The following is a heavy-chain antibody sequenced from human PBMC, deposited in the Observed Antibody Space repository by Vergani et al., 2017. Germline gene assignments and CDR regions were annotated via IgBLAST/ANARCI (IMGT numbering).Heavy chain of an antibody. Sequence: QVRLQESGPGLVTPSETLSLPCSVSGGSMSGYYWSWIRQPPGKELEWIGCMYHSGSTNYTPSLETRVTISGDTSKHQYSLKLNSVTAADRAVYYCGRVAVFYGLGSRLLDLWGQGILVTVSS. CDR1: GGSMSGYY. J-gene: IGHJ5*02. CDR2: MYHSGST. D-gene: IGHD3-10*01. V-gene: IGHV4-59*01. CDR3: GRVAVFYGLGSRLLDL.